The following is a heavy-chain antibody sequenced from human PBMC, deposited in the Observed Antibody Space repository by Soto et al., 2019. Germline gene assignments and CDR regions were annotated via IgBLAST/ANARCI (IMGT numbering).Heavy chain of an antibody. CDR2: ISAGGDST. CDR3: AIQWAWVTPFEY. Sequence: GGSLRLSCAASGFTFRSYTMSWVRQPTGKGLEWVSAISAGGDSTYHTDSVKGRFSISRDNSRNTLYLQMNSLRAEDTAVYYCAIQWAWVTPFEYSGHGTLLTVSS. D-gene: IGHD1-26*01. CDR1: GFTFRSYT. J-gene: IGHJ4*01. V-gene: IGHV3-23*01.